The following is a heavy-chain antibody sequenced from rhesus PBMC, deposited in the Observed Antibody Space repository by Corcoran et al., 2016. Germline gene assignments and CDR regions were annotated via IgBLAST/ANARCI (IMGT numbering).Heavy chain of an antibody. V-gene: IGHV3S5*01. CDR2: INSGGGST. CDR3: AKYPAITRRSGGFDY. Sequence: EVQLVETGGGLVQPGGSLKLSCAACGFTFRCDGMRRVRQAPGQGREWVSAINSGGGSTYYADSVKGRFTIARNNSKNTLTLQMNSLRAEDTAVYYCAKYPAITRRSGGFDYWGQGVLVTVSS. CDR1: GFTFRCDG. D-gene: IGHD3-9*01. J-gene: IGHJ4*01.